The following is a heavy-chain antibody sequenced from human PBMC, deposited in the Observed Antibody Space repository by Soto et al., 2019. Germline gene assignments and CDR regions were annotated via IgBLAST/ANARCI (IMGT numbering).Heavy chain of an antibody. V-gene: IGHV6-1*01. CDR3: ARKVQAARLHYYGMDV. Sequence: PSQTLSLTCAISGDSVSSNSAAWNWIRQSPSRGLEWLGRTYYRSKWYNDYAISVKSRITINPDTSKNKFSLQLNTVTPEDTAVYYFARKVQAARLHYYGMDVWGQGTTVTVSS. CDR2: TYYRSKWYN. CDR1: GDSVSSNSAA. J-gene: IGHJ6*02. D-gene: IGHD6-6*01.